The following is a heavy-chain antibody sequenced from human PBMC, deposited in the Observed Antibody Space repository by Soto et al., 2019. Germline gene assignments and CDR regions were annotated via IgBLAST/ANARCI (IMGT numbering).Heavy chain of an antibody. CDR3: TVPPSDYGDYYYYYMDV. J-gene: IGHJ6*03. CDR2: ISGSGGST. V-gene: IGHV3-23*01. Sequence: GGSLRLSCAASGFTFSSYAMSWVRQAPGKGLEWVSAISGSGGSTYYADSVKGRFTISRDNSKNTLYLQMNSLRAEDTAVYYCTVPPSDYGDYYYYYMDVWGKGTTVTVSS. D-gene: IGHD4-17*01. CDR1: GFTFSSYA.